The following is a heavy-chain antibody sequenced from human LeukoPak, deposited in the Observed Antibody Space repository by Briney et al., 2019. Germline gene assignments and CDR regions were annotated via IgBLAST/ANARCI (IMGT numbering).Heavy chain of an antibody. CDR3: ATSSDSSGSYPPSDAFDV. V-gene: IGHV4-59*10. J-gene: IGHJ3*01. D-gene: IGHD3-22*01. Sequence: PSETLSLTCAVYGGSFSSYSWSWIRQPAGKGLEWIGRIYTSGSTNYNPSLKSRVTMSVDTSKYQFSLKLSSVTAADTAVYYCATSSDSSGSYPPSDAFDVWGQGTMVTVSS. CDR2: IYTSGST. CDR1: GGSFSSYS.